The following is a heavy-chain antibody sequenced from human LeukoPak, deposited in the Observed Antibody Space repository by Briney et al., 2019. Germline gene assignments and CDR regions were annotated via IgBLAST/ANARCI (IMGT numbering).Heavy chain of an antibody. V-gene: IGHV1-8*01. Sequence: ASVKVSCKASGYTFTSYDINWVRQATGQGLEWMGWMNPNSGNTGYAQKFQGRVTMTRNTSISTAYMELSSLRSEDTAVYYCARGRGYSSSLADYYMDVWGKGTTVTVSS. D-gene: IGHD6-6*01. J-gene: IGHJ6*03. CDR2: MNPNSGNT. CDR3: ARGRGYSSSLADYYMDV. CDR1: GYTFTSYD.